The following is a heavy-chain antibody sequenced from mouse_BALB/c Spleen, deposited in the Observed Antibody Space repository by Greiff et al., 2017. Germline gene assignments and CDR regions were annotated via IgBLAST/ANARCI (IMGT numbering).Heavy chain of an antibody. J-gene: IGHJ2*01. CDR2: IDPSDSYT. CDR1: GYTFTSYW. CDR3: ARRVTGPFGY. V-gene: IGHV1-69*02. D-gene: IGHD2-1*01. Sequence: QVQLQQPGAELVKPGASVKLSCKASGYTFTSYWMHWVKQRPGQGLEWIGEIDPSDSYTNYNQKFKGKATLTVDKSSSTAYMQLSSLTSEDSAVYYCARRVTGPFGYWGQGTTLTVSS.